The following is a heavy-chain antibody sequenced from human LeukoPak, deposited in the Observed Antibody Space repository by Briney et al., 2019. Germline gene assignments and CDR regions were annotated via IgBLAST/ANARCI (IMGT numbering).Heavy chain of an antibody. CDR3: ARDSGIAARRYYYYYMDV. CDR1: GFTFSSYA. J-gene: IGHJ6*03. V-gene: IGHV3-30-3*01. Sequence: GGSLRLSSAASGFTFSSYAMHWVRQAPGKGLEWVAVISYDGSNKYYADSVKGRFTISRDNSKNTLYLQMNSLRAEDTAVYYCARDSGIAARRYYYYYMDVWGKGTTVTVSS. D-gene: IGHD6-6*01. CDR2: ISYDGSNK.